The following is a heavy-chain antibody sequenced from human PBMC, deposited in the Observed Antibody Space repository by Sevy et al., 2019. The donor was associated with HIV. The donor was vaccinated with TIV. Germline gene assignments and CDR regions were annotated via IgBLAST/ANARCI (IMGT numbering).Heavy chain of an antibody. J-gene: IGHJ1*01. Sequence: GGSLRLSCAASGFPFSSYTMSWVRQAPGKGLEWVSAISGSGGSTYYAHSVKGRFTISRDTSKNTLYLQMNSLRAEDTALYYCAKVLIAAAGTGYFQDWGQGTLVTVSS. CDR3: AKVLIAAAGTGYFQD. V-gene: IGHV3-23*01. CDR2: ISGSGGST. D-gene: IGHD6-13*01. CDR1: GFPFSSYT.